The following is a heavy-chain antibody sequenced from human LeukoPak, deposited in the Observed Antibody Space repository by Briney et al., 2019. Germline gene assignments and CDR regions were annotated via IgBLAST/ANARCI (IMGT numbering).Heavy chain of an antibody. CDR3: ARTLDTAIQTYWYFDL. CDR1: GGSISSGGYY. D-gene: IGHD5-18*01. V-gene: IGHV4-31*03. CDR2: IYYSGST. J-gene: IGHJ2*01. Sequence: SQTLSLTCTVSGGSISSGGYYWSWIRQHPGKGLEWIGYIYYSGSTNYNPSLKSRVTMSVDTSKNQFSLKLSSVTAADTAVYYCARTLDTAIQTYWYFDLWGRGTLVTVSS.